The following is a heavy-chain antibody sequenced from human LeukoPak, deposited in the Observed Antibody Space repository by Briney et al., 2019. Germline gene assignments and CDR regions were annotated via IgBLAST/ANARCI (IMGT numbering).Heavy chain of an antibody. CDR1: GFTFSSCW. V-gene: IGHV3-74*01. D-gene: IGHD2-2*01. J-gene: IGHJ6*02. CDR3: ARRTSWFSFYYYYGMDV. CDR2: INSDGSST. Sequence: GGSLRLSCAASGFTFSSCWMHWVRQAPGKGLVWVSRINSDGSSTSYADSVKGRFTISRDNAKNTLYLQMNSLRAEDTAVYYCARRTSWFSFYYYYGMDVWGQGTTVTVSS.